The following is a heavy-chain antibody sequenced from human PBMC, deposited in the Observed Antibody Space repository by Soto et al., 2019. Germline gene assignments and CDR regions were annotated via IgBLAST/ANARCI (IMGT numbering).Heavy chain of an antibody. CDR2: IIPIFGTA. D-gene: IGHD6-6*01. V-gene: IGHV1-69*13. Sequence: ASVKVSCKASGGTFSSYAISWVRQAPGQGLEWMGGIIPIFGTANYAQKFQGRVTITADESTSTAYMELSSLRPEDTALYYCARSKGLVSRPLDLWGQGTLVTVSS. CDR1: GGTFSSYA. CDR3: ARSKGLVSRPLDL. J-gene: IGHJ5*02.